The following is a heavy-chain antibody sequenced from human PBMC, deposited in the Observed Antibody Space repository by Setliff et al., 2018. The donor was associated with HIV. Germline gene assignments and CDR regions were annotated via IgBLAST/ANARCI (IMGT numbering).Heavy chain of an antibody. V-gene: IGHV1-2*02. CDR3: ARAVSGWYARKPSFDY. J-gene: IGHJ4*02. Sequence: ASVKVSCKASGYTFIGDYMHWVRQAPGQGLEWMGWINPNSGGTNFAQKFQGRVTMTRDTSISTAYMELSRLRSDDTAVYYCARAVSGWYARKPSFDYWGQGTLVTVSS. CDR2: INPNSGGT. D-gene: IGHD6-19*01. CDR1: GYTFIGDY.